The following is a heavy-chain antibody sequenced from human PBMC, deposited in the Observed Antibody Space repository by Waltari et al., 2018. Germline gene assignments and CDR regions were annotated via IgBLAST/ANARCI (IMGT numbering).Heavy chain of an antibody. V-gene: IGHV5-51*01. Sequence: EVLLEQSGVEVEKPGESLKISCLGSGYKFSSSWIAWVRQLPGKGLEWVGIIYPGDSETRYSPSFQGQVTMSVDKSATTAYLQWTNMKASDTAMYYCARQSRSSDWYDYWGQGTLITVSS. D-gene: IGHD3-9*01. J-gene: IGHJ4*02. CDR2: IYPGDSET. CDR1: GYKFSSSW. CDR3: ARQSRSSDWYDY.